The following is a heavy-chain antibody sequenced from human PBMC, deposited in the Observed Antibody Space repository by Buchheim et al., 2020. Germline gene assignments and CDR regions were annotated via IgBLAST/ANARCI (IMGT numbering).Heavy chain of an antibody. CDR3: ARLRIAAADINYYGMDV. V-gene: IGHV5-10-1*01. CDR1: GYSFTSYW. Sequence: EVQLVQSGAEVKKPGESLRISCKGSGYSFTSYWISWVRQMPGKGLEWMGRIDPSDSYTNYSPSFQGHVTIPADKSISTAYPQWSSLKASDTAMYYCARLRIAAADINYYGMDVWGQGTT. CDR2: IDPSDSYT. D-gene: IGHD6-13*01. J-gene: IGHJ6*02.